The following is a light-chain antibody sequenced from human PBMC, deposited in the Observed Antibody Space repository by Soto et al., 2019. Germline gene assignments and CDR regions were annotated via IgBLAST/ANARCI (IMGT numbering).Light chain of an antibody. Sequence: QSALTQPASVSGSPGQSITISCTGTSSDVGGYDYVSWYQHHPGKVPKLIIYEVSKRPSGVSHRFSGSKSGNTASLTISGLQTEDDADYYCSSYTTTSALVFGGGTQVTVL. CDR1: SSDVGGYDY. V-gene: IGLV2-14*01. CDR3: SSYTTTSALV. CDR2: EVS. J-gene: IGLJ2*01.